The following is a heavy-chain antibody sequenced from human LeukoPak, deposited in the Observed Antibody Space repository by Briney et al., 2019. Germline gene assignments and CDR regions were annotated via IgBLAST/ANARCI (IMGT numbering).Heavy chain of an antibody. V-gene: IGHV3-74*01. D-gene: IGHD6-19*01. CDR1: GFTFSSYW. J-gene: IGHJ4*02. Sequence: GGSLRLSCAASGFTFSSYWTHWFRQAPGKGLVWVSRIKTDGSSTTYADSVKGRFTISRDNAKNTVYLKMNSLRAEDTAVYYCARGSSGWYGVDYWGQGTLVTVSS. CDR2: IKTDGSST. CDR3: ARGSSGWYGVDY.